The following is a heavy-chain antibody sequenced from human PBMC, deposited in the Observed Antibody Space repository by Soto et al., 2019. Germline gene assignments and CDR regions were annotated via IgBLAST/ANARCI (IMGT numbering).Heavy chain of an antibody. CDR2: INHSGST. J-gene: IGHJ6*02. CDR1: GWSFSGYY. D-gene: IGHD6-13*01. Sequence: SETLSLTCAVYGWSFSGYYWSWVRQPPGKGLERIGEINHSGSTNYNPSLKSRVTISVDTSKNQFSLKLSSVTAADTAVYYCARRSYRIAAVRYYYYGMDVWGQGTTVTVSS. V-gene: IGHV4-34*01. CDR3: ARRSYRIAAVRYYYYGMDV.